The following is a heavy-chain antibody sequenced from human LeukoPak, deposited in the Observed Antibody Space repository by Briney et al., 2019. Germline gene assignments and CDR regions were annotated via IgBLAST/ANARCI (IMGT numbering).Heavy chain of an antibody. V-gene: IGHV3-11*04. CDR3: TRDPRHFDS. CDR1: GFTFSDSY. J-gene: IGHJ5*01. Sequence: PGGSLRLSCAASGFTFSDSYMTWVRQAPGKGVEWVAYISGSGHDINYSDSVKGRFTISRDNAKNSLYLQMSSLRVEDTAVYYCTRDPRHFDSCGQGTLVTVSS. CDR2: ISGSGHDI. D-gene: IGHD6-6*01.